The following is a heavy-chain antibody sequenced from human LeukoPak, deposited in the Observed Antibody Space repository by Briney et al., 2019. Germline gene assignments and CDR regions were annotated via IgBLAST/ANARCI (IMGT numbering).Heavy chain of an antibody. J-gene: IGHJ5*02. Sequence: ASETLSLTCTVSGGSISSSSYYWGWIRQPPGKGLEWIGSIYYSGSTYYNPSLKSRVTISVDTSKNQFSLKLSSVTAADTAVYYCAREANDYTGNWFDPWGQGTLVTVSS. CDR3: AREANDYTGNWFDP. V-gene: IGHV4-39*02. CDR2: IYYSGST. CDR1: GGSISSSSYY. D-gene: IGHD4-11*01.